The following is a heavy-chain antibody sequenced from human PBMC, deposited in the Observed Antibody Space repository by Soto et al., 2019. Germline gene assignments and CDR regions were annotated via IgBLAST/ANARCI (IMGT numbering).Heavy chain of an antibody. CDR2: IIPIFGTA. Sequence: VASVKVSCKASGGTFSSYAISWVRQAPGQGLEWMGGIIPIFGTANYAQKFQGRVTITADESTSTAYMELSSLRSEDTAVYYCARDDILTGYYYYGMDVWGQGTTVTVSS. CDR3: ARDDILTGYYYYGMDV. D-gene: IGHD3-9*01. J-gene: IGHJ6*02. V-gene: IGHV1-69*13. CDR1: GGTFSSYA.